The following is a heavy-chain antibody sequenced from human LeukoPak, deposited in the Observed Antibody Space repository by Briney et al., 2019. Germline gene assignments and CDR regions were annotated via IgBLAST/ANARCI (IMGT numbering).Heavy chain of an antibody. CDR3: AKDLVLMTTVTLPLDC. V-gene: IGHV3-30*18. Sequence: GGSLRLSCAASGFTFSDYYMSWIRQAPGEGLEWVAVISYDGSIKYLADSVKGRFTISRDNSKNTLYLQMNSLRAEDTAMYYCAKDLVLMTTVTLPLDCWGQGTLVTVSS. D-gene: IGHD4-17*01. CDR1: GFTFSDYY. J-gene: IGHJ4*02. CDR2: ISYDGSIK.